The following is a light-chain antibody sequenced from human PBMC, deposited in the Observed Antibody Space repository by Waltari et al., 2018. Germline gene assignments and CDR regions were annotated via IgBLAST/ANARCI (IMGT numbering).Light chain of an antibody. V-gene: IGLV1-36*01. Sequence: QSVLTQPPSVSGAPRQRVTISCSGTSSNIGNNTSNWYHQPPGKAPNLLIYYNDLLPSGVSDRFSGSKSGTSASLAISGLQSEDEADYYCATWDDSLNAYVFGTGTKVTVL. CDR2: YND. CDR3: ATWDDSLNAYV. CDR1: SSNIGNNT. J-gene: IGLJ1*01.